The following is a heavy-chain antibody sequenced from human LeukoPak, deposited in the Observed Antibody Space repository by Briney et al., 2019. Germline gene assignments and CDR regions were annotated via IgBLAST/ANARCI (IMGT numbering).Heavy chain of an antibody. Sequence: ASVKVSCEASGYTFTSYYMHWVRQAPGQGLEWMGIINPSGGSTSYAQKFQGRVTMTRDMSTSTVYMELSSLRSEDTAVYYCARTYYDFWSGYREYNWFDPWGQGTLVTVSS. D-gene: IGHD3-3*01. CDR3: ARTYYDFWSGYREYNWFDP. V-gene: IGHV1-46*01. CDR2: INPSGGST. CDR1: GYTFTSYY. J-gene: IGHJ5*02.